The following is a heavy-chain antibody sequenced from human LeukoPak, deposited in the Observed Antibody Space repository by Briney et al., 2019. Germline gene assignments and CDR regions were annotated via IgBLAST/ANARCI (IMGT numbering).Heavy chain of an antibody. D-gene: IGHD3-10*01. Sequence: ASVKVSCKASGYTFTGYYMHWVRQAPGQGLEWMGWINPNSGGTNYAQKFQGRVTMTRDTSISTAYMELSRLRSDDTAVYYCVRDPGGSGSYKYYYYYYMDVWGKGTTVTISS. V-gene: IGHV1-2*02. CDR3: VRDPGGSGSYKYYYYYYMDV. CDR2: INPNSGGT. J-gene: IGHJ6*03. CDR1: GYTFTGYY.